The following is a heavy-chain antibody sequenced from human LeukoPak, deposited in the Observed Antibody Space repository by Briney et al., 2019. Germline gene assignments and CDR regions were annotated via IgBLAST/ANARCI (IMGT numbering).Heavy chain of an antibody. CDR3: NSFFYDSSGYALDY. Sequence: GGSLRLSCAASGFTFSGSAMHWFRQASGKGLEWVGRIRSKANGYATAYAASVKGRFTISRDDSKNTAYLQMNSLKTEDTAVYYCNSFFYDSSGYALDYWGQGTLVTVSS. D-gene: IGHD3-22*01. V-gene: IGHV3-73*01. CDR1: GFTFSGSA. J-gene: IGHJ4*02. CDR2: IRSKANGYAT.